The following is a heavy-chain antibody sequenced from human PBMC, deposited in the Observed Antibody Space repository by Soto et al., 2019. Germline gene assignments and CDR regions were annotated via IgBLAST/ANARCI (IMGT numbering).Heavy chain of an antibody. Sequence: QVQLQESGPGLVKPSETLSLTCTVSGDSIRSYYWSWIRQPPGRGLEWIGYIYYSGSTYYNPSLKSRVTISVDTSKNQFSLKLSSVTAADTAVYYCARGSSGWFGESDYWGQGTLVTVSS. CDR2: IYYSGST. V-gene: IGHV4-59*12. D-gene: IGHD3-10*01. CDR1: GDSIRSYY. J-gene: IGHJ4*02. CDR3: ARGSSGWFGESDY.